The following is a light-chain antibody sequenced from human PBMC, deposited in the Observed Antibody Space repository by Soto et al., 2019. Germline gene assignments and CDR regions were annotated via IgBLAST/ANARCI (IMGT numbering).Light chain of an antibody. CDR2: AAS. CDR3: QQSYNTSPIT. Sequence: DIQMTQSPSSLSASVGDRVTMTCRASETISTFLNWYXXTXXXXHXXIIYAASHLQSGVTSTFSGSGSGTDCTLPISSLQPEEFESYCSQQSYNTSPITFGNGTRLEIK. J-gene: IGKJ5*01. CDR1: ETISTF. V-gene: IGKV1-39*01.